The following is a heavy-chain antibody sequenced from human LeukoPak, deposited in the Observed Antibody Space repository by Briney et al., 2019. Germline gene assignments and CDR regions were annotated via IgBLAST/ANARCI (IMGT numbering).Heavy chain of an antibody. J-gene: IGHJ5*02. Sequence: SETLSLTCTVSGGSISSYYWSWIRQPAGKGLEWIGRIYTSGSTNYNPSLKSRVTMSVDTSKNQFSLKLSSVTAADTAVYYCARDSVRGVQPENWFDPWGQGTLVTVSS. CDR1: GGSISSYY. D-gene: IGHD3-10*01. CDR2: IYTSGST. CDR3: ARDSVRGVQPENWFDP. V-gene: IGHV4-4*07.